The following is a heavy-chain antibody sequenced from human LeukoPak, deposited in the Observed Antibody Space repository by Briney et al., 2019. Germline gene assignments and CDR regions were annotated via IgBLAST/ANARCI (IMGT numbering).Heavy chain of an antibody. CDR1: GFTFSSYA. Sequence: PGRSLRLSCAASGFTFSSYAMHWVRQAPGKGLEWVAVISYDGSNKYYADSVKGRFTISRDNSKNTLYLQMNRLRAEDTAIYYCAKVKGLHSDRDAFDMWGQGTMVTVSS. CDR3: AKVKGLHSDRDAFDM. D-gene: IGHD2-21*02. CDR2: ISYDGSNK. J-gene: IGHJ3*02. V-gene: IGHV3-30-3*01.